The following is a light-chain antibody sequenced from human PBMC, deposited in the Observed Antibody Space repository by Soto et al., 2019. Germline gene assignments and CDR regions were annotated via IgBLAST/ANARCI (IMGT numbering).Light chain of an antibody. CDR3: QQSYSTPF. CDR2: AAS. Sequence: DIQMNQSPSSLSASVGDRVTITCRASQIISSYLNWYQQKPGKAPKLLIYAASSLQSGVPTRFSGSGSRTDFTPNISSRQPEDFATYYCQQSYSTPFFGPGTKVDIK. V-gene: IGKV1-39*01. J-gene: IGKJ3*01. CDR1: QIISSY.